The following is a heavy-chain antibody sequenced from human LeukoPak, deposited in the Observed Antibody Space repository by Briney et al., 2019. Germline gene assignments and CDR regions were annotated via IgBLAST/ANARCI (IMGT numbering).Heavy chain of an antibody. Sequence: AGGSLRLSCAASGFTFSTYWMSWVRQAPGKGLEWVANIKQDESEKHYVDSVKGRFTISRDNAKNTLYLQMNSLRAEDTAVYYCARDRSWYGDHGDAFDIWGQGTMVTVSS. J-gene: IGHJ3*02. V-gene: IGHV3-7*01. D-gene: IGHD4-17*01. CDR2: IKQDESEK. CDR1: GFTFSTYW. CDR3: ARDRSWYGDHGDAFDI.